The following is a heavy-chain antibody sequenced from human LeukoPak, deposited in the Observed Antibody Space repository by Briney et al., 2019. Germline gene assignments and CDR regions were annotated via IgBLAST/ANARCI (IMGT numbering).Heavy chain of an antibody. Sequence: GGSLRLSCLASGYTFSSYSINWVRQAPGMGLEWVSSISVRSNYIYYADSVRGRFRISRDDARDSLYLQMNSLRAEDTAVYYCARLRRNSDTSGFYYYYDFWGQGTLVTVSS. CDR1: GYTFSSYS. D-gene: IGHD3-22*01. V-gene: IGHV3-21*01. CDR3: ARLRRNSDTSGFYYYYDF. CDR2: ISVRSNYI. J-gene: IGHJ4*02.